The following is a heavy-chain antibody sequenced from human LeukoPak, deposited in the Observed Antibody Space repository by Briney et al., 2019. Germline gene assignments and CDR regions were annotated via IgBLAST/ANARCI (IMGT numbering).Heavy chain of an antibody. CDR2: IKQDGSEK. V-gene: IGHV3-7*01. CDR3: ARDNYYDFWSGPDMYYFDY. J-gene: IGHJ4*02. Sequence: GESLRLSCAASGFIFSSYSMNWVRQAPGKGLEWVANIKQDGSEKYYVDSVKGRFTISRDNAKNSLYLQMNSLRAEDTAVYYCARDNYYDFWSGPDMYYFDYWGQGTLVTVSS. D-gene: IGHD3-3*01. CDR1: GFIFSSYS.